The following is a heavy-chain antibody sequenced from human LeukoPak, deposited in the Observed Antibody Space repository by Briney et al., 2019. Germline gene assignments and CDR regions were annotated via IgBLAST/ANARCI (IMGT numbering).Heavy chain of an antibody. V-gene: IGHV3-7*01. CDR1: GFTFSSYW. D-gene: IGHD6-13*01. CDR3: ARGIAAAGDYYFDY. Sequence: GGSLRLSCAASGFTFSSYWMSWVRQAPGEGLEWVANIKQDGSEKYYVDSVKGRFTISRDNAKNSLYLQMNSLRAEDTAVYYCARGIAAAGDYYFDYWGQGTLVTVSS. J-gene: IGHJ4*02. CDR2: IKQDGSEK.